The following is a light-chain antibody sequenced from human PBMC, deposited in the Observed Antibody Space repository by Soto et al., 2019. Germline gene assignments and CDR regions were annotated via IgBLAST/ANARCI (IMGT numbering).Light chain of an antibody. CDR2: GVS. CDR1: QSVTSSY. V-gene: IGKV3-20*01. CDR3: QQYSSLPHT. Sequence: ENVLTQSPGTLSLSPGERATLSCRATQSVTSSYFAWYQQKPGQAPRLLIYGVSSRATDIPDRFSGSGSGTDFTLTSSRLEPEDFVVYYCQQYSSLPHTFGQGTKLEVK. J-gene: IGKJ2*01.